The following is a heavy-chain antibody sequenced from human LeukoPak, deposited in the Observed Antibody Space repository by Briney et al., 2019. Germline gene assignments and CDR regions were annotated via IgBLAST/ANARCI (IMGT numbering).Heavy chain of an antibody. D-gene: IGHD3-3*01. Sequence: SETLSLTCAVYGGSFSGYYWSWIRQPPGKGLEWIGEINHSGSTNYNPSLKSRVTISVDTSKNQFSLKLTSVTAADTAVYYCARGPGLRFRFFDYWGKGTLVTVSS. CDR2: INHSGST. CDR1: GGSFSGYY. J-gene: IGHJ4*02. CDR3: ARGPGLRFRFFDY. V-gene: IGHV4-34*01.